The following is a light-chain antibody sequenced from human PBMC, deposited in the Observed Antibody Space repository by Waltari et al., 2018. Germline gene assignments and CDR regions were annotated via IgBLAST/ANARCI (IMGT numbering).Light chain of an antibody. CDR3: SSYAGNKKV. CDR1: SSDVVGYNY. J-gene: IGLJ2*01. CDR2: EVN. Sequence: HSALTQPPSASGSPGQSVTISCTGTSSDVVGYNYVSWYQQHPGKAPKLMIYEVNKRPSGVPDRFSGSKSGNTASLTVSGLQAEDEADYYCSSYAGNKKVFGGGTKLTVL. V-gene: IGLV2-8*01.